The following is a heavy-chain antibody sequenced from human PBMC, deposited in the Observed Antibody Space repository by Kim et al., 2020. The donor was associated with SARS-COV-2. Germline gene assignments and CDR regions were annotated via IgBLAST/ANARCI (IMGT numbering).Heavy chain of an antibody. CDR3: ARGRPIGARRELVQGPFDY. CDR2: IYHSGST. Sequence: SETLSLTCTVSGYSISSGYYWGWIRQPPGKGLEWIGSIYHSGSTYYNPSLKSRVTISVDTSKNQFSLKLSSVTAADTAVYYCARGRPIGARRELVQGPFDYWGQGTLVTVSS. D-gene: IGHD6-13*01. J-gene: IGHJ4*02. V-gene: IGHV4-38-2*02. CDR1: GYSISSGYY.